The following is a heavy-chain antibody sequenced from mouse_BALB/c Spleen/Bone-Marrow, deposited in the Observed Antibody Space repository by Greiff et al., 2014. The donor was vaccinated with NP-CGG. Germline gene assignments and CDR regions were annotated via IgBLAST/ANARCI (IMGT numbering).Heavy chain of an antibody. CDR2: IYSGNGNT. CDR3: ARHKWAMAY. V-gene: IGHV1S56*01. Sequence: QVQLQQSGPELVKPGASVRISCKASGYTFTSYYIHWVKQRPGQGLEWIGWIYSGNGNTKYNEKFKGKATLTADKSSSTAYMQLSSLTSEDSAVYFCARHKWAMAYWGQGTSVTVSS. J-gene: IGHJ4*01. D-gene: IGHD1-3*01. CDR1: GYTFTSYY.